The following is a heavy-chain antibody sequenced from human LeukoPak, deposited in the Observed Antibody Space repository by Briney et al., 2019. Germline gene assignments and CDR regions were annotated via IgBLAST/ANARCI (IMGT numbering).Heavy chain of an antibody. CDR2: IYYSGST. V-gene: IGHV4-39*07. CDR3: ARYGAALDY. D-gene: IGHD4/OR15-4a*01. CDR1: GGSISSSSYY. J-gene: IGHJ4*02. Sequence: ASETLSLTCTISGGSISSSSYYWGWIRQPPGKGLEWIGSIYYSGSTYYNPSLKSRVTISVDTSKNQFSLKLSSVTAADTAVYYCARYGAALDYWGQGTLVTVSS.